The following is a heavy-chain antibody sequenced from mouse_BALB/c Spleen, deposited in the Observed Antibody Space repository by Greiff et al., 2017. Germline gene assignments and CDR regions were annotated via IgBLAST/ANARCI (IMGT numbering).Heavy chain of an antibody. D-gene: IGHD2-1*01. Sequence: EVKLMESGGGLVQPGGSRKLSCAASGFTFSSFGMHWVRQAPEKGLEWVAYISSGSSTIYYADTVKGRFTISRDNPKNTLFLQMTSLRSEDTAMYYCASAYGNYPAWFAYWGQGTLVTVSA. V-gene: IGHV5-17*02. CDR1: GFTFSSFG. CDR3: ASAYGNYPAWFAY. CDR2: ISSGSSTI. J-gene: IGHJ3*01.